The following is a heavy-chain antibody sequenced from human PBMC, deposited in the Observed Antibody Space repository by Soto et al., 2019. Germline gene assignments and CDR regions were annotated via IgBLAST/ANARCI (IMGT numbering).Heavy chain of an antibody. Sequence: SETLSLTCAVSGYSISSGYYWGWIRQPPGKGLEWIGSIYHSGSTYYNPSLKSRVTISVDTSKNQFSLKLSSVTAADTAVYYCARCFMGSGYFHYYYYYGMDVWGQGTTVTVS. CDR3: ARCFMGSGYFHYYYYYGMDV. J-gene: IGHJ6*02. D-gene: IGHD3-3*01. CDR2: IYHSGST. V-gene: IGHV4-38-2*01. CDR1: GYSISSGYY.